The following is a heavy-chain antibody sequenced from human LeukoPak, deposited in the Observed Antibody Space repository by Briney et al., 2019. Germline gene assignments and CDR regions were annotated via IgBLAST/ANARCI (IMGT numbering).Heavy chain of an antibody. V-gene: IGHV4-59*01. CDR2: IYYSGTT. D-gene: IGHD6-13*01. J-gene: IGHJ5*02. CDR1: GGSISSYY. Sequence: SESLSLTCPVSGGSISSYYWSWVRQPPGKGLEWIGYIYYSGTTNYNPSFKSRVTISVDTSKNQFSLKLSSVTAADTAVYYCASESSSSWYGNWFDPWGQGTLVTVSS. CDR3: ASESSSSWYGNWFDP.